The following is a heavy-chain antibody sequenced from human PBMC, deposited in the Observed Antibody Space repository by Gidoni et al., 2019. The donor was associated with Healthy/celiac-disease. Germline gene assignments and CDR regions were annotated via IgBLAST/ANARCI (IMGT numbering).Heavy chain of an antibody. CDR3: ARDWGVVAATNFDY. CDR1: GGTFSSYA. D-gene: IGHD2-15*01. CDR2: IIPILGIA. Sequence: QVQLGQYGAEGKQPGSSVKVSCKASGGTFSSYAISWVRQASGQGLEWMGRIIPILGIANDAQQFQVRVTITADKSTSTAYMELSSLRSEDTAVYYCARDWGVVAATNFDYWCQGPLVTVSS. J-gene: IGHJ4*02. V-gene: IGHV1-69*04.